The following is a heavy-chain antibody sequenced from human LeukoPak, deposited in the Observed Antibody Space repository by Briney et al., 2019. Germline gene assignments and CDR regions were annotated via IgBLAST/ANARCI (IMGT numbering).Heavy chain of an antibody. V-gene: IGHV4-30-2*03. CDR3: ARGLRSYGHTRPLGSHYFDY. J-gene: IGHJ4*02. CDR1: GGSISSGGYS. D-gene: IGHD5-18*01. CDR2: IYYSGST. Sequence: PSQTLSLTCAVSGGSISSGGYSWSWIRQPPVKGLEWIGSIYYSGSTYYNPSLKSRVTISVDTSKNQFSLKLSSVTAADTAVYYCARGLRSYGHTRPLGSHYFDYWGQGTLVTVSS.